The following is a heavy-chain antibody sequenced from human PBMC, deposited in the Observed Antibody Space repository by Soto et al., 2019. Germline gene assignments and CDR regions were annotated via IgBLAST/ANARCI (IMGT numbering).Heavy chain of an antibody. D-gene: IGHD6-6*01. V-gene: IGHV3-43*01. J-gene: IGHJ4*02. CDR3: AKDIQSGGYSSSSLDY. CDR2: ISWDGGST. CDR1: GFTFDDYT. Sequence: GGSLRLSCAASGFTFDDYTMHWVRQAPGKGLEWVSLISWDGGSTYYADSVKGRFTISRDNSKNSPYLQMNSLRTEDTALYYCAKDIQSGGYSSSSLDYWGQGTLVTVSS.